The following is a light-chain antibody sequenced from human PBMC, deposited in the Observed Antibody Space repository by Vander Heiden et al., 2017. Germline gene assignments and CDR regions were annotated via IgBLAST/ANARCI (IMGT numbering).Light chain of an antibody. V-gene: IGKV3-15*01. CDR1: QRVSSN. Sequence: EIVMTQSPATLSVSPGERATLSCRASQRVSSNLACYQQKPGQAPRLLIYGESTRATGIPARFSGSGSGTEFTLTISSLQSEDFAVYYCQQYNNWPPGTFGGGTKVEIK. CDR2: GES. J-gene: IGKJ4*01. CDR3: QQYNNWPPGT.